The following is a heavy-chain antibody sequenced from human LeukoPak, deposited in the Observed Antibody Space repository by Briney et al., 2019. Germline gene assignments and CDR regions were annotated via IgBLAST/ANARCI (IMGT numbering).Heavy chain of an antibody. CDR3: ARFGSSASSYYYYGMDV. CDR1: GYTFTGYY. J-gene: IGHJ6*02. V-gene: IGHV1-2*02. CDR2: INPNSGGT. D-gene: IGHD1-26*01. Sequence: GASVKVSCKASGYTFTGYYMHWVRQAPGQGLEWMGWINPNSGGTNYAQKLQGRVTMTRDTSISTAYMELSRLRSDDTAVYYCARFGSSASSYYYYGMDVWGQGTTVTVSS.